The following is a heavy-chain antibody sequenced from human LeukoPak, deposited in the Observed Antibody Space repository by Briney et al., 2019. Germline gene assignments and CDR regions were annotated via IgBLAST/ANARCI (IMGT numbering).Heavy chain of an antibody. CDR3: AKGLWGAYYYGMDV. J-gene: IGHJ6*02. CDR2: ISGSGGST. V-gene: IGHV3-23*01. D-gene: IGHD3-16*01. Sequence: GGSLRLSCAASGFTFRSYVMHWVRQAPGKGLEWLSYISGSGGSTYYADSVKGRFTISRDNSKNTLYLQMNSLRAEDTALYYCAKGLWGAYYYGMDVWGQGTTVTVSS. CDR1: GFTFRSYV.